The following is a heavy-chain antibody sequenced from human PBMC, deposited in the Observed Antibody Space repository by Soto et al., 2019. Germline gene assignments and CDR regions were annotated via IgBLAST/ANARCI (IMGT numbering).Heavy chain of an antibody. D-gene: IGHD5-18*01. CDR2: TRNKANSYTT. CDR1: GFTFSDHY. J-gene: IGHJ6*03. CDR3: ARDAGYSYGYYYYYYMDV. Sequence: GGSLRLSCAASGFTFSDHYMYWVRQAPGKGLEWVGRTRNKANSYTTEYAASVKGRFTISRDDSKNSLYLQMNSLKTEDTAVYYCARDAGYSYGYYYYYYMDVWGKGTTVTVS. V-gene: IGHV3-72*01.